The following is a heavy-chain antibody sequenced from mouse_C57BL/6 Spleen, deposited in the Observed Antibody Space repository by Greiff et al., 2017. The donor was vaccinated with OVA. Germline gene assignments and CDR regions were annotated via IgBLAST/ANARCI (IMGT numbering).Heavy chain of an antibody. V-gene: IGHV1-81*01. D-gene: IGHD1-1*01. Sequence: QVQLQQSGAELARPGASVKLSCKASGYTFTSYGISWVKQRTGQGLEWIGEIYPRSGNTYYNEKFKGKATLTADKSSSTAYMELRSLTSEDSAVYFCARRGTTVVATPYFDYWGQGTTLTVSS. CDR3: ARRGTTVVATPYFDY. J-gene: IGHJ2*01. CDR1: GYTFTSYG. CDR2: IYPRSGNT.